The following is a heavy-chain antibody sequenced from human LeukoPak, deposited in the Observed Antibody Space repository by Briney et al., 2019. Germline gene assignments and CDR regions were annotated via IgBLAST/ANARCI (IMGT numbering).Heavy chain of an antibody. D-gene: IGHD3-3*01. V-gene: IGHV3-23*01. CDR2: LSGSGGAT. CDR1: GFRFSSFA. J-gene: IGHJ3*01. CDR3: AKDNGDFGSSYFCAFDV. Sequence: PGGSLRLSCVGSGFRFSSFAMSWVRQAPGKGREWVSGLSGSGGATYYIDPAKGRFSISRDNSKNTMYLQMTNLRAEDTAVYYCAKDNGDFGSSYFCAFDVWGPGTMVTVSS.